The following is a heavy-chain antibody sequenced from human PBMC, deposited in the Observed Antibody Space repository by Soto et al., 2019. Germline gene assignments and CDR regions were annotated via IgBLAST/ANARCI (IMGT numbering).Heavy chain of an antibody. CDR2: VYHNGDT. V-gene: IGHV4-31*03. J-gene: IGHJ4*02. CDR3: ARGAAVFDY. CDR1: GGSITYGGYY. Sequence: SETLSLTCTVSGGSITYGGYYWTWIRQQSGKGLEWIGRVYHNGDTDFNPSLKSRLTMSVDTSRNQFSLTVNSVTAADTAVYYCARGAAVFDYWGRGALDTVSS.